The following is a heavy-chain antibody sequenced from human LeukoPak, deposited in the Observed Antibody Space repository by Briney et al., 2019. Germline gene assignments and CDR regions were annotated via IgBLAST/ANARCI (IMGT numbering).Heavy chain of an antibody. Sequence: GGSLRLSYAASGFTFSSYAMHWVRQAPGKGLEWVAVISYDGSNKYYADSVKGRFTISRDNSKNTLYLQMNGLRAEDTAVYYCARDAGSIAVAGYFDYWGQGTLVTVSS. CDR1: GFTFSSYA. D-gene: IGHD6-19*01. J-gene: IGHJ4*02. CDR3: ARDAGSIAVAGYFDY. V-gene: IGHV3-30-3*01. CDR2: ISYDGSNK.